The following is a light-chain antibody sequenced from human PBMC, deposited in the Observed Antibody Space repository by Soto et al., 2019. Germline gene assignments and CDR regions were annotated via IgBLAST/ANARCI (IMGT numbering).Light chain of an antibody. CDR1: QGIGSY. V-gene: IGKV1-9*01. Sequence: DIQFTQSPSFLSASLGDRVTSTCRASQGIGSYLAWYQQKPGKAPRLLIYAASTLQSGVPSRFSGSGSDTEFTLTISSLQPEDFATYYCQQLNNYPLTFGGGTKVDIK. J-gene: IGKJ4*01. CDR3: QQLNNYPLT. CDR2: AAS.